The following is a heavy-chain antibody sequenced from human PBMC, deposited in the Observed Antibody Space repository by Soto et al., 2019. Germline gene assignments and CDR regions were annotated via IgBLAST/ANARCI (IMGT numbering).Heavy chain of an antibody. J-gene: IGHJ3*02. CDR1: GGSISSSSYY. V-gene: IGHV4-39*01. D-gene: IGHD5-12*01. Sequence: NPSETLSLTCTVSGGSISSSSYYWGWIRQPPGKGLEWIGSIYYSGSTYYNPSLKSRVTISVDTSKNQFSLKLSSVTAADTAVYYCVFSYDITTYDAFYIWGQGSLVPVSS. CDR3: VFSYDITTYDAFYI. CDR2: IYYSGST.